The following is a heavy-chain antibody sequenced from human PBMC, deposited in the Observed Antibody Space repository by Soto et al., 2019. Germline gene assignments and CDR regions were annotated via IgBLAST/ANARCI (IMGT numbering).Heavy chain of an antibody. D-gene: IGHD6-13*01. CDR3: AKDSIAAAGTPRFDY. CDR1: GFIFSSCW. CDR2: MSPDGSGK. V-gene: IGHV3-7*01. Sequence: GGSLRLSCAASGFIFSSCWMHWVRQAPGKGLEWVANMSPDGSGKRYVDSVKGRFTISRDNAKKSLYLQMNALRAEDTALFYCAKDSIAAAGTPRFDYWGQGTLVTVSS. J-gene: IGHJ4*02.